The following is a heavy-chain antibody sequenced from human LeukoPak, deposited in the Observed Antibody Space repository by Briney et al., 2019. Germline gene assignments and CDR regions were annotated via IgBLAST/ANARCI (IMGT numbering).Heavy chain of an antibody. V-gene: IGHV3-23*01. CDR2: ISAGADYT. J-gene: IGHJ4*02. CDR1: GLTFNKFA. CDR3: AKADSSYCSSTSCHRET. D-gene: IGHD2-2*02. Sequence: GGSLRLSCAASGLTFNKFAMSWVCQAPGKGLEWVSGISAGADYTYYADSVKGRFTISRDNSKNTLYLQMNSLRAEDTAVYYCAKADSSYCSSTSCHRETWGQGTLVTVSS.